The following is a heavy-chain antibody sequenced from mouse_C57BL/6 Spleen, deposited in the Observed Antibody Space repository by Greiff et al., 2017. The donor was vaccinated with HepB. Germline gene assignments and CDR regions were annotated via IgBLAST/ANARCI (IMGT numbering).Heavy chain of an antibody. CDR3: ARNSPYDYDVGDYWYFDV. D-gene: IGHD2-4*01. CDR1: GYAFSSYW. V-gene: IGHV1-80*01. Sequence: VQLVESGAELVKPGASVKISCKASGYAFSSYWMNWVKQRPGKGLEWIGQIYPGDGDTNYNGKLKGKATLTADKSSSTAYMQLSSLTSEDSAVYFCARNSPYDYDVGDYWYFDVWGTGTTVTVSS. CDR2: IYPGDGDT. J-gene: IGHJ1*03.